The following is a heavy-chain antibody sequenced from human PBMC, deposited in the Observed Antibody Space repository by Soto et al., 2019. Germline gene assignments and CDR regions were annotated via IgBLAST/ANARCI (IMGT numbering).Heavy chain of an antibody. V-gene: IGHV3-23*01. J-gene: IGHJ4*02. Sequence: GGSLILSCAASGFTFINYAMSWVRQAPGKGLEWVSGISGSGGYTYYADSVKGRFTISRDNSKNTLYLQMNSLRAEDTAVYYCARRGPGTYFDYWGQGTLVTVSS. D-gene: IGHD6-13*01. CDR2: ISGSGGYT. CDR1: GFTFINYA. CDR3: ARRGPGTYFDY.